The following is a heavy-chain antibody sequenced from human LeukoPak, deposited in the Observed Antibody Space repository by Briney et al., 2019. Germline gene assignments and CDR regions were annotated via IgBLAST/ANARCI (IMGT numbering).Heavy chain of an antibody. CDR1: GYTFTGFF. J-gene: IGHJ5*01. V-gene: IGHV1-2*02. CDR3: ARMDLDGGDSIGFDS. D-gene: IGHD2-21*02. CDR2: INPNIGDA. Sequence: ASVKVSCKASGYTFTGFFMHWVRQAPGQGLEWMGWINPNIGDAYYAQKFQGRITMTRDRSINTAYMELSRLTSDDTAVYYCARMDLDGGDSIGFDSWGQGTLVTVSS.